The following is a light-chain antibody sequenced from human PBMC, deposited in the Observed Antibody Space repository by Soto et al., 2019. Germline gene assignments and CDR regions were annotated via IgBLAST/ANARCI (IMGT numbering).Light chain of an antibody. J-gene: IGLJ2*01. V-gene: IGLV3-21*04. CDR2: YDK. CDR3: QVWDSGSDHPV. CDR1: GIGRKN. Sequence: SYELTQSPSMSVAPGETATITCGGSGIGRKNVHWYQQKPGQAPVLLIYYDKDRPSGIPERFSGSNSGNTATLTISEVEAGDEADYYCQVWDSGSDHPVFGGGTKLTVI.